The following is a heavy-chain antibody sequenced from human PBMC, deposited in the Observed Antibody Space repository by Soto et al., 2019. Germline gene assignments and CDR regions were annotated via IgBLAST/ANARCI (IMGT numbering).Heavy chain of an antibody. D-gene: IGHD1-26*01. CDR2: ITPNSGDT. CDR3: GKGGGIVAADTRVYLYCARDV. J-gene: IGHJ6*01. Sequence: QVQLVQSGTEVKRPGDSVKVSCKASGYTFTGYYVHWVRQAPGQGLEWMGCITPNSGDTYLAQRFQGRVTMNRSTSIGSSYMGMRGLTSDATSEYYRGKGGGIVAADTRVYLYCARDVWRQCTTLTVPS. CDR1: GYTFTGYY. V-gene: IGHV1-2*02.